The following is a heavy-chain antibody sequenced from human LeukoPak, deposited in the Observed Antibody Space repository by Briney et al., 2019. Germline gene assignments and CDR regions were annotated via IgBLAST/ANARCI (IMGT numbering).Heavy chain of an antibody. J-gene: IGHJ3*02. D-gene: IGHD3-22*01. CDR2: ISAYNGNT. Sequence: ASVKVSCKASGGTFSSYAISWVRQAPGQGLEWMGWISAYNGNTNYAQKLQGRVTMTTDTSTSTAYMELRSLRSDDTAVYYCASWNYDSFAFDIWGQGTMVTVSS. V-gene: IGHV1-18*01. CDR3: ASWNYDSFAFDI. CDR1: GGTFSSYA.